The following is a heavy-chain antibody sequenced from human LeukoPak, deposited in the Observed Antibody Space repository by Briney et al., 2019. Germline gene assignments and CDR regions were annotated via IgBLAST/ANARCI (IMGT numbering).Heavy chain of an antibody. CDR3: ARERGSDFRSGYGYYYYMDV. D-gene: IGHD3-3*01. Sequence: GGSLRLSCAASGFTFSSYSMNWVRQAPGKGLEWVSSISSSSSYIYYADSVKGRFTISRDNAKNSLYLQMNSLRAEDTAVYYCARERGSDFRSGYGYYYYMDVWGKGTTVTVSS. J-gene: IGHJ6*03. CDR2: ISSSSSYI. CDR1: GFTFSSYS. V-gene: IGHV3-21*01.